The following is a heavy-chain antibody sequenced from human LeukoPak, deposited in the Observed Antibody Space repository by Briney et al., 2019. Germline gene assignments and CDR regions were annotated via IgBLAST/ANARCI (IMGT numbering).Heavy chain of an antibody. CDR3: ARGLKVTTPTSGY. J-gene: IGHJ4*02. D-gene: IGHD4-17*01. CDR1: GYTFASYD. V-gene: IGHV1-8*01. CDR2: MNPNSGNT. Sequence: ASVKVSCKASGYTFASYDINWVRQATGQGLEWMGWMNPNSGNTGYAQKFQGRVTMTRNTSISTAYMELSSLRSEDTAVYYCARGLKVTTPTSGYWGQGTLVTVSS.